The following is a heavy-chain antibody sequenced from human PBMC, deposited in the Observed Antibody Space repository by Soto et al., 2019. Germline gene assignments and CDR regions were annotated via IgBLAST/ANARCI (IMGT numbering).Heavy chain of an antibody. CDR3: ALLGYCSGGGCYSGFDY. V-gene: IGHV1-46*01. D-gene: IGHD2-15*01. J-gene: IGHJ4*02. CDR1: GYTFTSYY. Sequence: ASVKVSCKASGYTFTSYYMHWGRQAPGQGLEWMGIINPSGSSTSYTQKFQGRVTMTRDTSTSTVYMELSSLRSEDTAVYYCALLGYCSGGGCYSGFDYWGQGTLVTVSS. CDR2: INPSGSST.